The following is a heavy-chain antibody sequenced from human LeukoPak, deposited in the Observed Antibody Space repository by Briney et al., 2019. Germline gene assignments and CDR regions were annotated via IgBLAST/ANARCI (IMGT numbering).Heavy chain of an antibody. D-gene: IGHD6-19*01. CDR1: GFTFSSYG. J-gene: IGHJ4*02. CDR3: ARASPGWLVLIDY. V-gene: IGHV3-30*19. CDR2: ISYDGSNK. Sequence: GGSLRLSCAASGFTFSSYGMHWVRQAPGKGLEWVAVISYDGSNKYYADSVKGRFTISRDNSKNTLYLQMNSLRAEDTAVYYCARASPGWLVLIDYWGQGTLVTVSS.